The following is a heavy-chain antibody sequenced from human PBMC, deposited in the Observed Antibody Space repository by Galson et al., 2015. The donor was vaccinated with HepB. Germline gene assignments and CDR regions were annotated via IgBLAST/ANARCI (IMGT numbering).Heavy chain of an antibody. J-gene: IGHJ6*02. V-gene: IGHV4-59*01. CDR3: ARGGGERRRYCSGGSCPLGPNYYYYYYGMDV. CDR1: GGSISSYY. CDR2: IYYSGST. D-gene: IGHD2-15*01. Sequence: SETLSLTCTVSGGSISSYYWSWIRQPPGKGLEWIGYIYYSGSTNYNPSLKSRVTISVDTSKNQFSLKLSSVTAADTAVYYCARGGGERRRYCSGGSCPLGPNYYYYYYGMDVWGQGTTVTVSS.